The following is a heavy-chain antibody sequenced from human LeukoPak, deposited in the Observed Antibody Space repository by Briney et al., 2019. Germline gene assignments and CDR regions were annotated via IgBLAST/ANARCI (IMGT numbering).Heavy chain of an antibody. Sequence: PSETLSLTCTVSGGSISSSSYYWGWIRQPPGKGLEWIGYIYYSGSTNYNPSLKSRVTISVDTSKNQFSLKLSSVTAADTAVYYCAREDTAMVDWGQGTLVTVSS. CDR1: GGSISSSSYY. CDR2: IYYSGST. J-gene: IGHJ4*02. D-gene: IGHD5-18*01. V-gene: IGHV4-61*01. CDR3: AREDTAMVD.